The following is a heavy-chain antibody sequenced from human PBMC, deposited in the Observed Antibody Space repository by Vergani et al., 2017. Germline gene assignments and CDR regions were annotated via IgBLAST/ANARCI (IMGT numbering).Heavy chain of an antibody. J-gene: IGHJ4*02. CDR2: IIPIFGTA. V-gene: IGHV1-69*12. CDR1: GGTFSSYA. D-gene: IGHD2-15*01. Sequence: QVQLVQSGAEVKKPGSSVKVSCKASGGTFSSYAISWVRQAPGQGLEWMGGIIPIFGTANYAQKFQGRVTITADESTSTAYMELSSLRSEDTAVDYCARDLFGYCSGGSCYLDYWGQGTLVTVSS. CDR3: ARDLFGYCSGGSCYLDY.